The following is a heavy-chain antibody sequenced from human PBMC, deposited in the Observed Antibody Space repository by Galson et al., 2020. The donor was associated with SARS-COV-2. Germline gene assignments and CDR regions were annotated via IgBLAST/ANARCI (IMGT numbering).Heavy chain of an antibody. D-gene: IGHD2-8*01. CDR1: GFTLSSYE. CDR2: ISRSGSTI. Sequence: TGGSLRLSCAASGFTLSSYEMNWVRQAPGKGLEWVSYISRSGSTIYYADSVKGRFTISRDNAKNSLYLQMNSLRAEDTAVYYCARTLARAKWSPAQDYFDYWGQGTTVTVSS. V-gene: IGHV3-48*03. CDR3: ARTLARAKWSPAQDYFDY. J-gene: IGHJ4*03.